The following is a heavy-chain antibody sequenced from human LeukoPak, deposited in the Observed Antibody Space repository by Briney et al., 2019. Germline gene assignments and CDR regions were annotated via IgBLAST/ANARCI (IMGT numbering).Heavy chain of an antibody. CDR1: GYTFTSYG. J-gene: IGHJ4*02. CDR2: ISTNNGKT. Sequence: ASVKVSCKASGYTFTSYGISWVRQAPGQGLEWMGWISTNNGKTNFAQKFRGRFTMTTDTHMTAAYMELTSLRSDDTAIYYCARDEVYTIDNWGQGTLVTVSS. V-gene: IGHV1-18*04. D-gene: IGHD5/OR15-5a*01. CDR3: ARDEVYTIDN.